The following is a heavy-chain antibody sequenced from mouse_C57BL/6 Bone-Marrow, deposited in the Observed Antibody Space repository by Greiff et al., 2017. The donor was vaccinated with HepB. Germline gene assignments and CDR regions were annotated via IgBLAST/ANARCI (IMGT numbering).Heavy chain of an antibody. V-gene: IGHV5-16*01. CDR3: ARDLDYFDY. CDR1: GFTFSDYY. Sequence: EVKVVESAGGLVQPGSSMKLSCPASGFTFSDYYMAWVRQVPEKGLEWVANINYDGSSTYYLDSLKSRFIISSDNAKNILYLQMSSLKSEDTATYYCARDLDYFDYWGQGTTLTVSS. J-gene: IGHJ2*01. CDR2: INYDGSST.